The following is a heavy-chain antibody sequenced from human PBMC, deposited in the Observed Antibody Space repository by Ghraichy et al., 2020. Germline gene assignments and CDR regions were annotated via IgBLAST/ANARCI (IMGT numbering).Heavy chain of an antibody. Sequence: ASVKVSCKASGYTFTSYGISWVRQAPGQGLEWMGWISAYNGNTNYAQKLQGRVTMTTDTSTSTAYMELRSLRSDDTAVYYCARDDPLITGTTIPFDYWGQGTLVTVSS. CDR2: ISAYNGNT. CDR1: GYTFTSYG. D-gene: IGHD1-7*01. CDR3: ARDDPLITGTTIPFDY. V-gene: IGHV1-18*01. J-gene: IGHJ4*02.